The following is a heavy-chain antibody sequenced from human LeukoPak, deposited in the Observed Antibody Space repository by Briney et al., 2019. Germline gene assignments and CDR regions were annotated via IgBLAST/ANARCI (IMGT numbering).Heavy chain of an antibody. CDR3: AREPTYYDYVWGSYRSSWFDP. CDR1: GFTFSSYW. CDR2: IKQDGSEK. J-gene: IGHJ5*01. D-gene: IGHD3-16*02. Sequence: GGSLRLSCAASGFTFSSYWMSWVRQAPGKGLEWVANIKQDGSEKYYVDSVKGRFTISRDNAKNSLYLQMNSLRAEDTAVYYCAREPTYYDYVWGSYRSSWFDPWGQGTLVTVSS. V-gene: IGHV3-7*03.